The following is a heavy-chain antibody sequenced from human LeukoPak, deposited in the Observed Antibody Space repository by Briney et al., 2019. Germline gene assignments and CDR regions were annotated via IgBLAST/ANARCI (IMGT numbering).Heavy chain of an antibody. CDR1: GGSISSGGYY. D-gene: IGHD4-17*01. CDR2: IYYSGST. J-gene: IGHJ3*02. Sequence: SETLSLTCTVSGGSISSGGYYWSWIRQPPGKGLEWIGYIYYSGSTNYNPSLKSRVTISVDTSKNQFSLKLSSVTAADTAVYYCARHWTQDYADSGAFDIWGQGTMVTVSS. CDR3: ARHWTQDYADSGAFDI. V-gene: IGHV4-61*08.